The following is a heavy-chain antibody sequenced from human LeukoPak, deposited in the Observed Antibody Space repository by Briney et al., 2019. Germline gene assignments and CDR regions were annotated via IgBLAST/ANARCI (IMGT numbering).Heavy chain of an antibody. CDR3: AKDPSSRITIFGVVIIGWFDP. CDR1: GFMLSGSA. Sequence: GGSLRLSCAASGFMLSGSAMNWVRQAPGKGLEWVSAISGSGGSTYYADSVKGRFTISRDNSKNTLYLQMNSLRAEDTAVYYCAKDPSSRITIFGVVIIGWFDPWGQGTLVTVSS. V-gene: IGHV3-23*01. CDR2: ISGSGGST. J-gene: IGHJ5*02. D-gene: IGHD3-3*01.